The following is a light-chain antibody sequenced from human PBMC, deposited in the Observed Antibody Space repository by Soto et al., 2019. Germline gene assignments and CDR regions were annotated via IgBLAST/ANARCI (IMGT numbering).Light chain of an antibody. Sequence: QSVLTQAPSVSAAPGQTVTISCSGSSSNVGNNYVAWYQQLPGTAPKLLIYDNNKRPSGIPDRFSGSKSGTSATLGITGLQTGDEADYYCGTWDTSLRAVVLGGGTQLTVL. CDR3: GTWDTSLRAVV. V-gene: IGLV1-51*01. J-gene: IGLJ2*01. CDR2: DNN. CDR1: SSNVGNNY.